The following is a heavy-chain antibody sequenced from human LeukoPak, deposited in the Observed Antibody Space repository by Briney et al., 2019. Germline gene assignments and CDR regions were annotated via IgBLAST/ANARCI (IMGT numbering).Heavy chain of an antibody. Sequence: GGSLRLSCAASGFTFSSYSMNWVRQAPGKGLEWVSYMSSSSSTIYYADSVKGRFTISRDNAKNSLYLQMNSLRAEDTAVYYCSRGNDFWSGPHHYDAFDIWGQGTMVTVSS. V-gene: IGHV3-48*01. D-gene: IGHD3-3*01. CDR1: GFTFSSYS. J-gene: IGHJ3*02. CDR3: SRGNDFWSGPHHYDAFDI. CDR2: MSSSSSTI.